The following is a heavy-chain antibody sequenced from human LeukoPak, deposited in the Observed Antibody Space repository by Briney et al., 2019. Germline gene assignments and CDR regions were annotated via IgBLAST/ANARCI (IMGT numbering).Heavy chain of an antibody. CDR2: IYSGGST. CDR3: ASSTVTTSSYYYYGMDV. CDR1: GFTVSSNY. V-gene: IGHV3-66*01. D-gene: IGHD4-11*01. Sequence: GGSLRLSCAASGFTVSSNYMSWVRQAPGKGLEWVSVIYSGGSTYYADSVKGRFTISRDNSKNTLYLQMNSLRAEDTAVYYCASSTVTTSSYYYYGMDVWGQGTTVTVSS. J-gene: IGHJ6*02.